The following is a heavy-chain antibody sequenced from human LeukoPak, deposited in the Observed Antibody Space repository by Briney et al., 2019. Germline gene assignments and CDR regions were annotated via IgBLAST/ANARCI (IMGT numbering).Heavy chain of an antibody. CDR1: FTFXRYS. CDR3: ARIYGDYEPFDY. CDR2: ISSSSSTI. Sequence: FTFXRYSXXXVRXAPXKGLXXVSYISSSSSTIYYADSVKGRLTISRDNANNSLYLQMNSLRAEDTAVYYCARIYGDYEPFDYWGQGTLVTVSS. J-gene: IGHJ4*02. D-gene: IGHD4-17*01. V-gene: IGHV3-48*01.